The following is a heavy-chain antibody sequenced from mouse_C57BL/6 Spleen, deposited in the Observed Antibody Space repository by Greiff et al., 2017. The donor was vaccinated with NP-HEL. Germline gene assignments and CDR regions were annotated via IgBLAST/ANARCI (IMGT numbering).Heavy chain of an antibody. CDR2: IHPKSGST. J-gene: IGHJ2*01. Sequence: QVQLQQPGAELVKPGASVKLSCKASGYTFNSYWMHWVKQRPGQGLEWIGMIHPKSGSTNYNEKLKSKASLTVDKSSSTAYMQLSSLTSEDSAVYYCAIERTVFDYWGQGTTLTVSS. CDR1: GYTFNSYW. V-gene: IGHV1-64*01. CDR3: AIERTVFDY.